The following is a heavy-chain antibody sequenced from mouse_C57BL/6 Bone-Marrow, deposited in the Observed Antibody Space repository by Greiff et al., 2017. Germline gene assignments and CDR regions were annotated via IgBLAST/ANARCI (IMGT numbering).Heavy chain of an antibody. CDR1: GYTFTSYT. CDR3: ARGDYYGSSPYYVDY. D-gene: IGHD1-1*01. J-gene: IGHJ2*01. V-gene: IGHV1-4*01. Sequence: VQLQQSGAELARPGASVKMSCKASGYTFTSYTMHWVKQRPGQGLEWIGYINPSSGYTKYNQKFKDKATLTADKSSSTAYMQLSSLTSEDSAVYYCARGDYYGSSPYYVDYWGQGTTLTVSS. CDR2: INPSSGYT.